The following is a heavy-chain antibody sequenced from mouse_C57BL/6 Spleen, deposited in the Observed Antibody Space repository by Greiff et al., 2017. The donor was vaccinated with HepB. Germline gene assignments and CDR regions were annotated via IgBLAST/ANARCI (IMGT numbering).Heavy chain of an antibody. J-gene: IGHJ2*01. CDR2: IYPGDGDT. CDR1: GYAFSSYW. V-gene: IGHV1-80*01. CDR3: ACGDYDYDRGYYFDY. Sequence: VQLQQSGAELVKPGASVKISCKASGYAFSSYWMNWVKQRPGKGLEWIGQIYPGDGDTNYNGKFKGKATLTADKSSSTAYMQLISLTSEDSAVYFCACGDYDYDRGYYFDYWGQGTTLTFSS. D-gene: IGHD2-4*01.